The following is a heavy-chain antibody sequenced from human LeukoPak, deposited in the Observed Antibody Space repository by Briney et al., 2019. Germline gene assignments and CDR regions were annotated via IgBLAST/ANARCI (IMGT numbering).Heavy chain of an antibody. D-gene: IGHD1-26*01. CDR3: ASLLLQAGDAY. V-gene: IGHV4-39*01. J-gene: IGHJ4*02. Sequence: SGTLSLTCTVSGVSISSSNSYWGWIRQPPGKGLEWIGSIYYSGNTYYNASLKSQVSISIDTSKNQFSLRLTSVTAADTAVYYCASLLLQAGDAYWGQGTLVTVSS. CDR1: GVSISSSNSY. CDR2: IYYSGNT.